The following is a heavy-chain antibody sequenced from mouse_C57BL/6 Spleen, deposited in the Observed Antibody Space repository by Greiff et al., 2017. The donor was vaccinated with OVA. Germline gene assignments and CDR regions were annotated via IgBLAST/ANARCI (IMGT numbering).Heavy chain of an antibody. Sequence: QVQLQQSGAELVRPGASVTLSCKASGYTFTDYEMHWVKQTPVHGLEWIGAIDPETGGTAYNQKFKGKAILTADKSSSTAYMELRSLTSEDSAVYYCTRALRPLYLDYWGQGTTLTVSS. V-gene: IGHV1-15*01. CDR1: GYTFTDYE. CDR3: TRALRPLYLDY. CDR2: IDPETGGT. J-gene: IGHJ2*01.